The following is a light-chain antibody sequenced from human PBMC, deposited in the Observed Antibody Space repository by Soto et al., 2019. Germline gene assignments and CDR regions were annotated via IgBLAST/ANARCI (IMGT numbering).Light chain of an antibody. CDR2: KAS. Sequence: DIQMTQSPSTLSGSVGDRVTITCRASQTISSWLAWCQQKPGKAPKLLIYKASTLKSGVPSRFSGSGSGTEFTLTISSLQPDDFATYYCQQSYSTPWTFGQGTKVDIK. J-gene: IGKJ1*01. V-gene: IGKV1-5*03. CDR1: QTISSW. CDR3: QQSYSTPWT.